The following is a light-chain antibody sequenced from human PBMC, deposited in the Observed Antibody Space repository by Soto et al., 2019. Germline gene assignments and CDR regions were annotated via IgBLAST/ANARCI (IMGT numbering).Light chain of an antibody. V-gene: IGKV3-20*01. CDR1: QSVSNNY. CDR2: GAS. CDR3: QQYGSLPRT. Sequence: EIGLTQSPGTLSLSPGERATLYCRASQSVSNNYLAWYQQKPGQAPRLLIYGASNRATGIPDRFSGSGSGTDFTLTISRLEPEDFAVYYCQQYGSLPRTFGQGTRLEIK. J-gene: IGKJ5*01.